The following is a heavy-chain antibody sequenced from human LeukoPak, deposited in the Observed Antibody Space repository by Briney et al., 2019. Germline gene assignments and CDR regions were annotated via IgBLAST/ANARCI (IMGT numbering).Heavy chain of an antibody. CDR3: ARDSGSMPIYYYYYGMDV. V-gene: IGHV3-11*01. D-gene: IGHD2-2*01. CDR2: ISSSGSTI. J-gene: IGHJ6*02. CDR1: GFTFSDYY. Sequence: GGSLRLSCAASGFTFSDYYMSWIRQAPGKGLEWVSYISSSGSTIYYADSVKGRFTISRDNAKNSLYLQMNSLRAEDTAVYYCARDSGSMPIYYYYYGMDVWGQGTTVTVSS.